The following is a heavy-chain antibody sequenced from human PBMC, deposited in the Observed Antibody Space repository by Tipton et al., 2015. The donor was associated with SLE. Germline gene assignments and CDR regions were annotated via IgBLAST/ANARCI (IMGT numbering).Heavy chain of an antibody. Sequence: QLVQSGGGLVQPGGSLRLSCAASGFTFSSYWMSWVRQAPGKGLEWVANIKQDGSEKYYVDSVKGRFTISRDNAKNSLYLQMNSLRAEDTAVYYCARDLSIAAARAFDIWGQGTMVTVSS. V-gene: IGHV3-7*01. CDR2: IKQDGSEK. J-gene: IGHJ3*02. CDR1: GFTFSSYW. CDR3: ARDLSIAAARAFDI. D-gene: IGHD6-13*01.